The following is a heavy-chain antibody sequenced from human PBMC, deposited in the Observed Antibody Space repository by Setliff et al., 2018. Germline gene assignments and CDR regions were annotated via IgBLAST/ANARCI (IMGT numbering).Heavy chain of an antibody. CDR2: ISAYNGNT. D-gene: IGHD1-26*01. V-gene: IGHV1-18*01. CDR1: GYTFTSYG. Sequence: ASVKVSCKASGYTFTSYGISWVRQAPGQGLEWMGWISAYNGNTNYAQKLQGRVTMTTDTSTSTAYMELRSLRSDDTAVYYCARIMGIVGDNWFDPWGQGTLVTVSS. CDR3: ARIMGIVGDNWFDP. J-gene: IGHJ5*02.